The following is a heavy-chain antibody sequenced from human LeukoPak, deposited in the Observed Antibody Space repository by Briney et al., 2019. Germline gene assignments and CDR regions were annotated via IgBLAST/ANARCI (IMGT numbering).Heavy chain of an antibody. CDR3: AKSRQGGVPAAMRIFDY. CDR2: ISGSGGST. CDR1: GFTFSSYA. D-gene: IGHD2-2*01. J-gene: IGHJ4*02. Sequence: PGGSLRLSCAASGFTFSSYAMSWVRQAPGKGLECVSAISGSGGSTYYADSVKGRFTISRDNSKNTLYLQMNSLRAEDTAVYYCAKSRQGGVPAAMRIFDYWGQGTLVTVSS. V-gene: IGHV3-23*01.